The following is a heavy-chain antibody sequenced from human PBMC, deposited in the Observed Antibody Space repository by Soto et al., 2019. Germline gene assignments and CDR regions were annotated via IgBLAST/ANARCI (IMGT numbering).Heavy chain of an antibody. V-gene: IGHV1-2*04. CDR3: ARCTPLNCSSTSGYAAGYYGMDV. D-gene: IGHD2-2*01. CDR1: GYTFTGYY. CDR2: INPNSGGT. Sequence: ASVKVSCKASGYTFTGYYMHWVRQAPGQGLEWMGWINPNSGGTNYAQKFQGWVTMTRDTSISTAYMELSRLRSDDTAVYYCARCTPLNCSSTSGYAAGYYGMDVWGQGTTVTVSS. J-gene: IGHJ6*02.